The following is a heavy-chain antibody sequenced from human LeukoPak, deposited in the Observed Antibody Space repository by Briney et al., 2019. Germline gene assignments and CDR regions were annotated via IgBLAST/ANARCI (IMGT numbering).Heavy chain of an antibody. CDR2: ISGRTGAT. J-gene: IGHJ4*02. D-gene: IGHD5-12*01. CDR3: AKCGNSGCHLIDY. CDR1: GFTSSSYA. Sequence: PGGSLRLSCAASGFTSSSYAMSWVRQAPGKGLEWVSAISGRTGATYYADSEKGRFTISRDNSKSTLYLQMDSLRAEDTAVYYCAKCGNSGCHLIDYWGQGTLVTVSS. V-gene: IGHV3-23*01.